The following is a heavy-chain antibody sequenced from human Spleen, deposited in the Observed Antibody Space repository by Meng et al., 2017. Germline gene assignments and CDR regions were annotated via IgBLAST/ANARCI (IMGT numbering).Heavy chain of an antibody. CDR1: GYTFSSYG. Sequence: ASVKVSCKASGYTFSSYGISWVRQAPGKGLQWMGWVGVYNGYTKYAQRFQGRVTMTTDTSTSTAYMEMRSLRSDDTAVYYCARDHAVRTHNAFDMWGQGTVVTVSS. D-gene: IGHD2-8*01. CDR3: ARDHAVRTHNAFDM. V-gene: IGHV1-18*01. CDR2: VGVYNGYT. J-gene: IGHJ3*02.